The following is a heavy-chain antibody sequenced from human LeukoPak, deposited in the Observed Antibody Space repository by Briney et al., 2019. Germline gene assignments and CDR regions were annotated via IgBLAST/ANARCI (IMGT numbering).Heavy chain of an antibody. D-gene: IGHD3/OR15-3a*01. CDR1: GFTFSSYA. Sequence: GRSLRLSCAASGFTFSSYAMHWVRQAPGKGLEWVAVISYDGSNKYYADSVKGRFTISRDNAKNSLYLQMNSLRAEDTAVYYCARRRDFIDYWGQGTLVTV. CDR2: ISYDGSNK. CDR3: ARRRDFIDY. J-gene: IGHJ4*02. V-gene: IGHV3-30*07.